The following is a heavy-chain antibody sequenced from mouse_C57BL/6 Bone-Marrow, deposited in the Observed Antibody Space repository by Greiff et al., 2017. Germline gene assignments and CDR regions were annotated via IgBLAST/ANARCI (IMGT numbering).Heavy chain of an antibody. CDR1: GYTFTSYW. CDR2: IYPGSGST. J-gene: IGHJ2*01. V-gene: IGHV1-55*01. D-gene: IGHD1-1*01. Sequence: QVQLKQPGAELVKPGASVKMSCKASGYTFTSYWITWVKQRPGQGLEWIGDIYPGSGSTNYNEKFKSKATLTVDTSSSTAYMQLSSLTSEDSAVYYGARLYYGSSYEGDYWGQGTTLTVSS. CDR3: ARLYYGSSYEGDY.